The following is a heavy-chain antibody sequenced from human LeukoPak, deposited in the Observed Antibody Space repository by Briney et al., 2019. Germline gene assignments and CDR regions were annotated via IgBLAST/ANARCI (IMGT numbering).Heavy chain of an antibody. J-gene: IGHJ4*02. D-gene: IGHD6-13*01. CDR2: IKQDGSEK. CDR1: GFTFSTYW. Sequence: PGGSLRLSCAASGFTFSTYWMTWVRQAPGKGLEWVANIKQDGSEKYYVDSVKGRFTISRDNAKNSLYLQMNSLRAEDTAVYYCVILIAAAGTPLRFWGQGTPVAVSS. V-gene: IGHV3-7*03. CDR3: VILIAAAGTPLRF.